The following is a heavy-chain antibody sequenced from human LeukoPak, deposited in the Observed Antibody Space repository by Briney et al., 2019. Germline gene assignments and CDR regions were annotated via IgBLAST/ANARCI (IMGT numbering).Heavy chain of an antibody. D-gene: IGHD6-19*01. Sequence: GGSLRLSCAASGFTFSSYGTHWVRQAPGKGLEWVAVTWYDGSNKYYADSVKGRFTISRDNSKNTLYLQMNSLRAEDTAVYYCARDGIAVAGPPDYWGQGTLVTVSS. CDR3: ARDGIAVAGPPDY. CDR1: GFTFSSYG. CDR2: TWYDGSNK. V-gene: IGHV3-33*01. J-gene: IGHJ4*02.